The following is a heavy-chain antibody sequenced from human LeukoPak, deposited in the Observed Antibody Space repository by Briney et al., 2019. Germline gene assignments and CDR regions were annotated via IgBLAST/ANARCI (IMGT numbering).Heavy chain of an antibody. CDR3: AEDIEADGETPFDY. CDR1: GFTFDDYA. J-gene: IGHJ4*02. CDR2: ISWNSGSI. V-gene: IGHV3-9*01. Sequence: GGSLRLSCAASGFTFDDYAMHWVRQAPGKGLEWVSGISWNSGSIGYADSVKGRFTISRDNAKNSLYLQMNSLRAEDTALYYCAEDIEADGETPFDYWGQGTLVTVSS. D-gene: IGHD4-17*01.